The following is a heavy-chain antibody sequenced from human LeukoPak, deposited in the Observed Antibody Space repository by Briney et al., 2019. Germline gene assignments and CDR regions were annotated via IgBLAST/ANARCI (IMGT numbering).Heavy chain of an antibody. J-gene: IGHJ4*02. V-gene: IGHV4-34*01. Sequence: SETLSLTCAVYGGSFSGYYWSWIRQPPGKGLEWIGEINHSGSTNHNPSLKSRVTISVDTSKNQFSLKLSSVTAADTASSYCPRGSTMSGWSRYKPVDNFEYSGEGTLVTVSS. CDR2: INHSGST. CDR3: PRGSTMSGWSRYKPVDNFEY. D-gene: IGHD6-19*01. CDR1: GGSFSGYY.